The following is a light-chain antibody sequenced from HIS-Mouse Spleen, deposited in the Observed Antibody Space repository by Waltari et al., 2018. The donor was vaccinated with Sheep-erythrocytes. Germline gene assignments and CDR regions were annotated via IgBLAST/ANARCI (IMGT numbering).Light chain of an antibody. CDR3: QSADSSGTYRV. CDR1: ALPKQY. Sequence: SYELTQPPSVSVSPGQTARITCSGDALPKQYAYWYHQKPGQAPVLVIYKDSERPSGIPERFSGSSSVTTVTLTISGVQAEDEADYYCQSADSSGTYRVFGGGTKLTVL. V-gene: IGLV3-25*03. CDR2: KDS. J-gene: IGLJ2*01.